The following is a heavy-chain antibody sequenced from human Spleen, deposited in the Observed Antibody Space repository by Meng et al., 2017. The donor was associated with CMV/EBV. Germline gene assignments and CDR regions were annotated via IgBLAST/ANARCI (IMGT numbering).Heavy chain of an antibody. V-gene: IGHV6-1*01. CDR3: ATGSDLYY. CDR1: GDSVSSNSAA. Sequence: LRLSCAISGDSVSSNSAAWHWIRQSPSRGLEWLGRTYYRSKWYNDYALSVKSRITINPDTSKNQFTLHLNSVTPEDTAVYYCATGSDLYYWGQGTLVTVSS. J-gene: IGHJ4*02. CDR2: TYYRSKWYN. D-gene: IGHD3-9*01.